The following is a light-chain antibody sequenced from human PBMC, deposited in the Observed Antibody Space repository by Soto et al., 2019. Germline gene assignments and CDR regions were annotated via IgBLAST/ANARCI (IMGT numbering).Light chain of an antibody. Sequence: QSALTQPASVSGSPGQSITISCTGTSSDVGGYNYVSWYQQHPGKAPKLMIYDVSNRPSGVSNRFSGSKSGNTASLTISGLQAEDEADYYCSSYRGTRTLVIFGGGTKLTVL. CDR3: SSYRGTRTLVI. J-gene: IGLJ2*01. V-gene: IGLV2-14*01. CDR2: DVS. CDR1: SSDVGGYNY.